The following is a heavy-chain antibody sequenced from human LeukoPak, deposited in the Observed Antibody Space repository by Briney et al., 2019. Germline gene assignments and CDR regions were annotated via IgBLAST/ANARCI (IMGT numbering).Heavy chain of an antibody. CDR1: GFTFGSYS. CDR3: ARDLLSNYYDSSGYYYGVDY. Sequence: GGSLRLSCAASGFTFGSYSMNWVRQAPGKGLEWVSSISSSSSYIYYADSVKGRFTISRDNAKNSLYLQMNSLRAEDTAVYYCARDLLSNYYDSSGYYYGVDYWGQGTLVTVSS. V-gene: IGHV3-21*01. D-gene: IGHD3-22*01. CDR2: ISSSSSYI. J-gene: IGHJ4*02.